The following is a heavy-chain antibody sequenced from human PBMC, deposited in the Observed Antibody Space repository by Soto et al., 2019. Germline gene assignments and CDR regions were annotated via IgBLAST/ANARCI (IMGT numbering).Heavy chain of an antibody. D-gene: IGHD1-7*01. J-gene: IGHJ6*02. Sequence: GESLKISCKGSGYSFTSYWIGWVRQMPGKGLEWMGIIYPGDSDTRYSPSFQGQVTISADKSISTAYLQWSSLKASDTVRYYCARHSLYNWNYRGMDVWGQGTTVTVSS. CDR2: IYPGDSDT. CDR3: ARHSLYNWNYRGMDV. CDR1: GYSFTSYW. V-gene: IGHV5-51*01.